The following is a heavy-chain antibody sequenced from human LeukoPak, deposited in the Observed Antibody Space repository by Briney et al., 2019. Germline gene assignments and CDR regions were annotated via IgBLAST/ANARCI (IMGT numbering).Heavy chain of an antibody. J-gene: IGHJ6*02. CDR1: GGSFSSYY. Sequence: SETLSLTCAVYGGSFSSYYWSWIRQPAGKGLEWIGRIYTSGSTNYNPSLKSRVTMSVDTSKNQFSLKLSSVTAADTAVYYCARCFGFGEYSIYYYYGMDVWGQGTTVTVSS. CDR3: ARCFGFGEYSIYYYYGMDV. D-gene: IGHD3-10*01. CDR2: IYTSGST. V-gene: IGHV4-59*10.